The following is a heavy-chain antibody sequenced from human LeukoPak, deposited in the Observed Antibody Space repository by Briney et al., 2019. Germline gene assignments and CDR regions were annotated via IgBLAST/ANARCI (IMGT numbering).Heavy chain of an antibody. J-gene: IGHJ4*02. Sequence: ASVKVSCKASGYTFTSYAMHWVRQAPGQRLEWMGWVNAGNGNTKYSQKFQGRITITRDTSASTAYMELSSLRSEDTAVYYCARATSNYGGNFDYWGQGTLVTVSS. V-gene: IGHV1-3*01. D-gene: IGHD4-23*01. CDR3: ARATSNYGGNFDY. CDR2: VNAGNGNT. CDR1: GYTFTSYA.